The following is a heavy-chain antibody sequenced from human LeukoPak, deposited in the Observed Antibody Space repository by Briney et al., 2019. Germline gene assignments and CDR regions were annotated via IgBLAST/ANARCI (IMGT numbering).Heavy chain of an antibody. CDR1: GGSISSYY. J-gene: IGHJ4*02. Sequence: PSETLSLTCTVSGGSISSYYWSWIRQPPGKGLEWIGYIYYSGSTNYNPSLKSRVTISVDTSKNQLSLKLSSVTAADTAVYYCARARYGSGSYYLLLFDYWGQGTLVTVSS. CDR2: IYYSGST. D-gene: IGHD3-10*01. V-gene: IGHV4-59*01. CDR3: ARARYGSGSYYLLLFDY.